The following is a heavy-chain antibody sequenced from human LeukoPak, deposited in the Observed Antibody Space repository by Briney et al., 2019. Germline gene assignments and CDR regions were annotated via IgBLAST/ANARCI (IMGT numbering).Heavy chain of an antibody. Sequence: GGSLRLSCAASGFTFSSYAMSWVRQAPGKGLEWVSGFSVSDATTYYADSVKGLFTISRDNSKNTLYLQINSLRAEDTAVYYCAELGITMIGGVWGKGTTVTISS. CDR2: FSVSDATT. D-gene: IGHD3-10*02. CDR3: AELGITMIGGV. CDR1: GFTFSSYA. V-gene: IGHV3-23*01. J-gene: IGHJ6*04.